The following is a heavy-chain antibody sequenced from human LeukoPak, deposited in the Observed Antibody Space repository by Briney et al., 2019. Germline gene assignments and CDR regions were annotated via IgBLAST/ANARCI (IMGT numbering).Heavy chain of an antibody. Sequence: SVKVSCKASGGTFTSYAISWVRQAPGQGLEWMGGIIPIFGTANYAQKFQGRVTITADESTSTAYMELSSLRSEDTAVYYCAISLLGYCSGGSCYTGYYFDYWGQGTLVTVSS. J-gene: IGHJ4*02. D-gene: IGHD2-15*01. CDR2: IIPIFGTA. V-gene: IGHV1-69*13. CDR1: GGTFTSYA. CDR3: AISLLGYCSGGSCYTGYYFDY.